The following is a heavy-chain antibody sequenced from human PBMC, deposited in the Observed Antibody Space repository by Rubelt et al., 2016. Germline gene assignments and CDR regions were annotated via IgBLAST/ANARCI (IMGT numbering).Heavy chain of an antibody. Sequence: TTYAIHWVRQAPGQRLEWMGWINAGNGNTRYSQTFEGRVTITRDTSASTAYMELSSLRSEDTAVYYCTRVAYYGSVHSDYWGQGTLVTVSS. CDR1: TTYA. CDR2: INAGNGNT. J-gene: IGHJ4*02. CDR3: TRVAYYGSVHSDY. V-gene: IGHV1-3*01. D-gene: IGHD3-10*01.